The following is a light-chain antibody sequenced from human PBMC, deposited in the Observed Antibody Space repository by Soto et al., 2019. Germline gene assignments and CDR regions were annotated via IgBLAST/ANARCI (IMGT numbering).Light chain of an antibody. CDR1: QRITNNF. V-gene: IGKV3-20*01. J-gene: IGKJ2*01. Sequence: EIVLTQSPGALSLSPGERATLSCRASQRITNNFLAWFQQKPGPAPRLLIHGASTRASGVPGRFSGGGSGTDFVLTISRLEPEDFAVYYCQQYGRSPFTFGQGTKLQIK. CDR3: QQYGRSPFT. CDR2: GAS.